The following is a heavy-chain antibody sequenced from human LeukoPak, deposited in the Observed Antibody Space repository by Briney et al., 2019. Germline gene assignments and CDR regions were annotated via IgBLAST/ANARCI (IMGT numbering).Heavy chain of an antibody. CDR2: IYYSGST. V-gene: IGHV4-59*01. Sequence: SETLSLTCTVSGGSISSYYWSWIRQPPGKGLEWVGYIYYSGSTNYNPSLKSRVTISVDTSKNQFSLKLSSVTAADTAVYYCARAYYYGSGSYAFDIWGQGTMVTVSS. D-gene: IGHD3-10*01. J-gene: IGHJ3*02. CDR1: GGSISSYY. CDR3: ARAYYYGSGSYAFDI.